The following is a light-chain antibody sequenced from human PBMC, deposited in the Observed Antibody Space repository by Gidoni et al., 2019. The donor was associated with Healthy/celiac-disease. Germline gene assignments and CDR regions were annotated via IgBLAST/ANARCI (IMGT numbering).Light chain of an antibody. Sequence: EIVMPQSPATLSVSPGERATLSCRASQSVSSNLAWYQQKPGQAPRLLIYGASTRATGIPARFSGSGSGTEFTLTISSLQSEDFAVYHCQQYNNWPTFGQGTKVEIK. CDR1: QSVSSN. V-gene: IGKV3-15*01. CDR2: GAS. CDR3: QQYNNWPT. J-gene: IGKJ1*01.